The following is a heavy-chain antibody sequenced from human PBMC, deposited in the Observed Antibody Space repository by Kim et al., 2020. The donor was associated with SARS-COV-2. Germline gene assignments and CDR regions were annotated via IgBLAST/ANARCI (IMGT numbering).Heavy chain of an antibody. D-gene: IGHD1-26*01. CDR2: SNHTGGT. CDR3: EGLGGNTPMGYNWFDP. Sequence: KGVELIGESNHTGGTNYNPSLKSRVTVSVDASKNQFSPRLSSVTAAATAVYYCEGLGGNTPMGYNWFDPWGQGTLVTVSS. J-gene: IGHJ5*02. V-gene: IGHV4-34*01.